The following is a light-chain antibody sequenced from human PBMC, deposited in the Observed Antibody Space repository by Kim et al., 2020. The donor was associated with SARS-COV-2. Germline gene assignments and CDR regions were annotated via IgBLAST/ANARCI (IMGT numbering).Light chain of an antibody. V-gene: IGLV1-44*01. CDR1: NSNIGSHH. CDR2: TNT. Sequence: QSVLTQPPSASGTPGQRVTISCSGSNSNIGSHHVNWYQQLPGTAPRLLIYTNTQRPSGVPDRFSGSKSGSSVSLAISGLQFEDEAFYYCATWDASLSRYVFGAGTMVTVL. J-gene: IGLJ1*01. CDR3: ATWDASLSRYV.